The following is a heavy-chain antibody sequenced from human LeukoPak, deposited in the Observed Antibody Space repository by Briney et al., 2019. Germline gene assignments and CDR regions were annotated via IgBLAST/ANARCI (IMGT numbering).Heavy chain of an antibody. D-gene: IGHD1-7*01. CDR2: ISWNSGSI. J-gene: IGHJ4*02. CDR3: AREDDWNYEDY. Sequence: GGSLILSCAASGFTFDDYAMHWVRQAPGKGLEWVSGISWNSGSIGYADSVKGRFTISRDNAKNSLYLQMNSLRAEDTAIYYCAREDDWNYEDYWGQGTLVTVSS. CDR1: GFTFDDYA. V-gene: IGHV3-9*01.